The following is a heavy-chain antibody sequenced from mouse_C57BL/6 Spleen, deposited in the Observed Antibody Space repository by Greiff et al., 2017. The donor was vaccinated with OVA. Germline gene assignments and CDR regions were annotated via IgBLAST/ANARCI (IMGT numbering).Heavy chain of an antibody. J-gene: IGHJ2*01. Sequence: EVKVVESGPVLVKPGASVKMSCKASGYTFTDYYMNWVKQSHGKSLEWIGVINPYNGGTSYNQKFKGKATLTVDKSSSTAYMELNSLTSEDSAVYYCARDPYFDYWGQGTTLTVSS. CDR1: GYTFTDYY. CDR3: ARDPYFDY. V-gene: IGHV1-19*01. CDR2: INPYNGGT.